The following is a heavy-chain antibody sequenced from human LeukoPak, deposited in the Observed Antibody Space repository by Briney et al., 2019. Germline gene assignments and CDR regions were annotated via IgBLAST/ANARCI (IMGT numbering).Heavy chain of an antibody. CDR3: ARGGTGTTGFYYYYGMDV. J-gene: IGHJ6*02. V-gene: IGHV1-8*01. CDR2: MNPNSGNT. CDR1: GYTFTSYD. D-gene: IGHD1-7*01. Sequence: ASVKVSCKASGYTFTSYDINWVRQATGQGLEWMGWMNPNSGNTGYAQKFQGRVTMTRNTSISTAYMELSSLRSEDTAVYYCARGGTGTTGFYYYYGMDVWGQGTTVTVSS.